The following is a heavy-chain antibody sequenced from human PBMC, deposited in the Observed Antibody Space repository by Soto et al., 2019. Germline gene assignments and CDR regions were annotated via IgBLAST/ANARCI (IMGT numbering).Heavy chain of an antibody. J-gene: IGHJ4*02. V-gene: IGHV1-69*01. D-gene: IGHD4-17*01. Sequence: QVQLVQSGAEVKKPGSSVKVSCKASGGIFSNFAFNWMRQAPGQGLEWMGGIVPTLGTPHYAQKFLGRVTTTPDEFTRKVYMEMGNLTVEDPAVYYCARVGLGAYDYWGQGTPVIVSS. CDR2: IVPTLGTP. CDR1: GGIFSNFA. CDR3: ARVGLGAYDY.